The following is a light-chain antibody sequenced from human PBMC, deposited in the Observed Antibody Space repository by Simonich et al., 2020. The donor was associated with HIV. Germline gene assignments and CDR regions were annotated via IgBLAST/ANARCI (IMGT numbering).Light chain of an antibody. V-gene: IGKV1-39*01. CDR1: QRISSY. CDR2: AAS. J-gene: IGKJ4*01. CDR3: QQSYSTSLLT. Sequence: IQLTQSPSSLSASVGDKVTITCRASQRISSYLKWYQQKPGKAPKLLIYAASTLQSGVPSRFSGSGSGTDFTLTISSLQPEDFATYYCQQSYSTSLLTFGGGTKVEIK.